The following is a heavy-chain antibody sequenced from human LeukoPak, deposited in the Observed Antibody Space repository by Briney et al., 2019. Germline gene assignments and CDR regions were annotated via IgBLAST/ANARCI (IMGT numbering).Heavy chain of an antibody. CDR1: GFTFSSYG. Sequence: GGSLRLSCAASGFTFSSYGMHWVRKAPGKGLEWVAFIRYDGSNKYYADSVKGRFTISRDNSKNTLFLQMNSLRAEDTAVYYCAKCARYYYDSSGLDYWGQGTLVTVSS. D-gene: IGHD3-22*01. CDR2: IRYDGSNK. J-gene: IGHJ4*02. CDR3: AKCARYYYDSSGLDY. V-gene: IGHV3-30*02.